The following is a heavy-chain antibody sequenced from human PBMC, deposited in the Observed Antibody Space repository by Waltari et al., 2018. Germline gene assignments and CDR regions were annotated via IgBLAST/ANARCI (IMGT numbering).Heavy chain of an antibody. J-gene: IGHJ4*02. V-gene: IGHV4-59*11. D-gene: IGHD3-9*01. CDR1: GGSISSHY. Sequence: QVQLQESGPGLVKPSETLSLTCTVSGGSISSHYWSWIRQPPGKGLEWIGYIYYSGSTNYNPSLKSRVTISVDTSKNQFSLKLSSVTAADTAVYYCARVYYDILTGYYNFDYWGQGTLVTVSS. CDR3: ARVYYDILTGYYNFDY. CDR2: IYYSGST.